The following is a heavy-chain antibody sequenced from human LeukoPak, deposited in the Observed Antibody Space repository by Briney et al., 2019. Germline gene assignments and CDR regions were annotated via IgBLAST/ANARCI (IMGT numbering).Heavy chain of an antibody. J-gene: IGHJ3*02. CDR1: GFTFSSYW. CDR2: IKQDGSEK. CDR3: ARSGNYYDSSGYRRARAFDI. Sequence: GGSLRLSCAASGFTFSSYWMSWVRQTPGKGLEWVANIKQDGSEKYYVDSVKGRFTISRDNAKNSLYLQMNSLRAEDTAVYYCARSGNYYDSSGYRRARAFDIWGQGTMVTVSS. V-gene: IGHV3-7*01. D-gene: IGHD3-22*01.